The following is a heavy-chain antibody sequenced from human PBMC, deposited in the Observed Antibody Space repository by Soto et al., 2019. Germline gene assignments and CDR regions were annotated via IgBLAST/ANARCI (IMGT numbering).Heavy chain of an antibody. D-gene: IGHD2-8*01. J-gene: IGHJ5*02. CDR1: GFTFSSYW. CDR2: IDGNGSST. CDR3: IREMATP. V-gene: IGHV3-74*01. Sequence: PGGSLRLSCAASGFTFSSYWMHWVRQAPGKGPVWVSRIDGNGSSTNYADSVKGRFTISRDNAKNTLYLEMNSLRADDTAVYYCIREMATPWGQGTLVTVSS.